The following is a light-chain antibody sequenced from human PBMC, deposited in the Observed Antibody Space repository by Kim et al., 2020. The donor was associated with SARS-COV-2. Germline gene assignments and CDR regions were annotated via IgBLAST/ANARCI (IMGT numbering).Light chain of an antibody. CDR2: YDS. V-gene: IGLV3-21*04. Sequence: SYELTQPPSVLVAPGKTARITCGGNNIGSKSVHWYQQKPGQAPVLVIYYDSDRPSGIPERFSGSNSGNTATLTISRVEAGDEADYYCQVWDSSSDHYVFG. CDR1: NIGSKS. CDR3: QVWDSSSDHYV. J-gene: IGLJ1*01.